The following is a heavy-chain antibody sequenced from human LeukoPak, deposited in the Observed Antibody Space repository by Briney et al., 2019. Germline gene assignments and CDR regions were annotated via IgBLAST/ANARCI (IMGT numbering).Heavy chain of an antibody. D-gene: IGHD3-22*01. CDR2: IKYDGTST. J-gene: IGHJ5*02. CDR1: GFTFTTYW. CDR3: ARDCDTSGNYYGWFDP. V-gene: IGHV3-74*01. Sequence: GGSLRLSCAASGFTFTTYWMHWVRQIPGKGLVWVSRIKYDGTSTTYADSVKGQFTISRDNAKNTLYLQMNSLRAEDTAVYYCARDCDTSGNYYGWFDPWGQGALVTVSS.